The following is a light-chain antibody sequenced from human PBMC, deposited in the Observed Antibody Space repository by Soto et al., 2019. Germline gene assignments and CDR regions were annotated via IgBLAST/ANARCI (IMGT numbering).Light chain of an antibody. V-gene: IGKV3-20*01. CDR3: QQYGSSPT. J-gene: IGKJ1*01. CDR2: DAS. CDR1: QTVRNNY. Sequence: EFVLTQSPGTLSLSPGERATLSCRASQTVRNNYLAWYQQKPGQAPRLLIYDASSRATGIPDRFSGGGSGTDFTLTISRLEPEDFAVYYCQQYGSSPTFGRGTKVDIK.